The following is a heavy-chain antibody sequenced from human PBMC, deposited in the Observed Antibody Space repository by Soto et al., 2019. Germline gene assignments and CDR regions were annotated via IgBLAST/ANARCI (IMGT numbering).Heavy chain of an antibody. CDR1: GFTFSGYA. D-gene: IGHD3-3*01. Sequence: PGGSLRLSCAASGFTFSGYAMHWVRQAPGKGLEWVAVISYDGSNKYSADSVKGRFTISRDNCKYTLYLQMNSLRAEDTAVYYCARSPVRRSTFWEWLDAFYIWDQETMVTISS. CDR3: ARSPVRRSTFWEWLDAFYI. V-gene: IGHV3-30-3*01. CDR2: ISYDGSNK. J-gene: IGHJ3*02.